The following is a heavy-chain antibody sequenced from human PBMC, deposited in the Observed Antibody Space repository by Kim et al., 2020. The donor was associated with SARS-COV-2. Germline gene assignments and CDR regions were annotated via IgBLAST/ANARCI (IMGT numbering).Heavy chain of an antibody. D-gene: IGHD3-3*01. J-gene: IGHJ5*02. CDR3: ARRNYDFWSGTTEWFDP. V-gene: IGHV4-4*02. Sequence: LKSRVTISVDKSKHQFSLKLSSVTAADTAVYYCARRNYDFWSGTTEWFDPWGQGTLVTVSS.